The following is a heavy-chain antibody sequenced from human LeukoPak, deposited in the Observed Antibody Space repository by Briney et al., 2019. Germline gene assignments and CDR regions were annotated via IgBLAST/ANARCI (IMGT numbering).Heavy chain of an antibody. Sequence: GGPLTLFCAASGFHFSSHWMSWVRQAPGKGLEWVANIKPDGSEKSYVDSVKGRLTISRDNAKNSLYLQMNSLRAEDTAVYYCARGQMAGYWGQGTLVTVSS. D-gene: IGHD5-24*01. CDR1: GFHFSSHW. CDR3: ARGQMAGY. J-gene: IGHJ4*02. CDR2: IKPDGSEK. V-gene: IGHV3-7*05.